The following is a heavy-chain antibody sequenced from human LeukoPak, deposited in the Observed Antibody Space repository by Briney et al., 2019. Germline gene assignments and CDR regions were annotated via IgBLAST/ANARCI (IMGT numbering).Heavy chain of an antibody. J-gene: IGHJ6*03. V-gene: IGHV4-59*01. CDR1: DGFISSYY. CDR3: ARERDYYMDV. CDR2: IYYSGSA. Sequence: SETLSLTCTVSDGFISSYYGSLIRQPPGKGLERVGYIYYSGSANYNPSLNSRVTISVDTSKNQFSLKPRSVTAPDSAVYYCARERDYYMDVCGKATTVTASS.